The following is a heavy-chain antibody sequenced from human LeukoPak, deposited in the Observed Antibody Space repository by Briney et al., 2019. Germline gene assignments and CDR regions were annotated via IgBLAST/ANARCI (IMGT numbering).Heavy chain of an antibody. V-gene: IGHV3-23*01. Sequence: GRSLRLSCTASGFTFGDYAMSWVRQAPGKGLEWVSAISGSGGSTYYADSVKGRFTISRDNSKNTLYLQMNSLRAEDTAVYYCAKVAAARLFDYWGQGTLVTVSS. CDR3: AKVAAARLFDY. D-gene: IGHD6-13*01. CDR1: GFTFGDYA. CDR2: ISGSGGST. J-gene: IGHJ4*02.